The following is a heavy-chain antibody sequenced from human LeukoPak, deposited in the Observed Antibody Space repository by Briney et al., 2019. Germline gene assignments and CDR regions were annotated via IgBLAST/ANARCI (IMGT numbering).Heavy chain of an antibody. CDR3: ARLNFEYSSSSGRDY. V-gene: IGHV4-39*01. D-gene: IGHD6-6*01. CDR1: GGSISSSSYY. J-gene: IGHJ4*02. CDR2: IYYSGST. Sequence: SETLSLTCTVSGGSISSSSYYWGWIRQPPGKGLEGIGSIYYSGSTCYNPSLKSRVTISVDTSKNQFSLKLSSVTAADTAVYYCARLNFEYSSSSGRDYWGQGTLVTVSS.